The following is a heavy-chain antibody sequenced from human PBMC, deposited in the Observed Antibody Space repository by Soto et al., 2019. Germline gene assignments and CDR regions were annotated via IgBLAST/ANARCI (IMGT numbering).Heavy chain of an antibody. D-gene: IGHD2-15*01. J-gene: IGHJ4*02. CDR1: GYTFTVYY. V-gene: IGHV1-2*02. CDR3: ARVRGGGSEYFFDY. Sequence: GASVKVSCKASGYTFTVYYMHWVRQAPGQGLEWMGWINPKSGGTMYPQKFQGRVTMTWDTSISTAYMALTRLRSDDTAVYYCARVRGGGSEYFFDYWGQGTLVTVSS. CDR2: INPKSGGT.